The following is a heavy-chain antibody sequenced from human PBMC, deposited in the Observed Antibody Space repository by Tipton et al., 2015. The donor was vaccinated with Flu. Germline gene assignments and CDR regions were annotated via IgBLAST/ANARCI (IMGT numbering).Heavy chain of an antibody. CDR1: GGSISSYY. CDR3: ARVCDYGDKGGFDY. J-gene: IGHJ4*02. CDR2: IYYSGST. V-gene: IGHV4-59*01. D-gene: IGHD4-17*01. Sequence: TLSLTCTVSGGSISSYYWSWIRQPPGKGLEWIGYIYYSGSTNYNPSLKSRVTISVDTSKNHFSLKLSSVTAADTAVYYCARVCDYGDKGGFDYWGQGTLVTVSS.